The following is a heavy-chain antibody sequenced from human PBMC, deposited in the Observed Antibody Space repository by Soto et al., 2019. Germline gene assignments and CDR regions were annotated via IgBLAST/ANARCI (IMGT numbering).Heavy chain of an antibody. D-gene: IGHD3-3*01. Sequence: GGSLRLSCAASGFTFSSYGMHWVRQAPGKGLEWVAVISYDGSNKYYADSVKGRFTISRDNSKNTLYLQMNSPRAEDTAVYYCAKDFFEPKIFRVVNESYYYGMDVWGQGTTVTVSS. J-gene: IGHJ6*02. CDR3: AKDFFEPKIFRVVNESYYYGMDV. CDR1: GFTFSSYG. V-gene: IGHV3-30*18. CDR2: ISYDGSNK.